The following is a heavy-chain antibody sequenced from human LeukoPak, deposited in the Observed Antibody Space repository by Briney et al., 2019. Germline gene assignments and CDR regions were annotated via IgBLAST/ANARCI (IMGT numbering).Heavy chain of an antibody. CDR2: INPNSGGT. V-gene: IGHV1-2*02. Sequence: ASVKVSXKASGYTFTGYYMHWVRQAPGQGLGWMGWINPNSGGTNYAQKFQGRVTMTRDTSISTAYMELSRLRSDDTAVYYCARVTYYYYYMDVWGKGTTVTVSS. CDR3: ARVTYYYYYMDV. J-gene: IGHJ6*03. CDR1: GYTFTGYY.